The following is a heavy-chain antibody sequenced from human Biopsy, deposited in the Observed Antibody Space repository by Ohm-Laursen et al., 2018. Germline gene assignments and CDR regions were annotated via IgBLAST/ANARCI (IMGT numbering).Heavy chain of an antibody. Sequence: SDTLSFTCNVSGGDINNYYWSWIRQPAGKGLEWIGYVYYTGSTDYNPSLQSRVTISVDTSKNHFSLRLRSVTPADTAIYYCARDRGYYSDRTVPGYFDLWGRGTLVTVSS. D-gene: IGHD3-22*01. J-gene: IGHJ2*01. V-gene: IGHV4-59*01. CDR1: GGDINNYY. CDR3: ARDRGYYSDRTVPGYFDL. CDR2: VYYTGST.